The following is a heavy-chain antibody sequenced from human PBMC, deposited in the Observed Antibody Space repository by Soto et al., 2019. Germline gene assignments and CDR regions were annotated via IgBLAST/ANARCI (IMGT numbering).Heavy chain of an antibody. CDR1: GYSFTSYW. CDR3: ARTGDCSGGSCYPEPSYYYYYMDV. Sequence: PGESLKISCKGSGYSFTSYWIVWVRQMPGKGLEWMGIIYPGDSDTRYSPSFQGQVTISADKSISTAYLQWSSLKASDTAMYYCARTGDCSGGSCYPEPSYYYYYMDVWGKGTTVTVSS. V-gene: IGHV5-51*01. CDR2: IYPGDSDT. J-gene: IGHJ6*03. D-gene: IGHD2-15*01.